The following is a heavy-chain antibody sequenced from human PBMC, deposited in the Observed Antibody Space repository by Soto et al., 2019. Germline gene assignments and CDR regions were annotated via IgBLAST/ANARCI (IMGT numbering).Heavy chain of an antibody. V-gene: IGHV3-30*04. J-gene: IGHJ4*02. CDR1: GFTFSSYA. Sequence: GGSLRLSCAASGFTFSSYAMHWVRQAPGKGLEWVAVISYDGSNKYYADSVKGRFTISRDNSKNTLYLQMNSLRAEDTAVYCCARDVAESYSDSSTFDYWGQGTLVTVSS. D-gene: IGHD6-13*01. CDR2: ISYDGSNK. CDR3: ARDVAESYSDSSTFDY.